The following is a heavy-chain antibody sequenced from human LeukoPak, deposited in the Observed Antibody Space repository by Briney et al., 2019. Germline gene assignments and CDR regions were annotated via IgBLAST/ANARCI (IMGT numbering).Heavy chain of an antibody. J-gene: IGHJ4*02. D-gene: IGHD3-16*02. CDR3: ARDLLITFGGVIVIPLDY. CDR2: ISAYNGNT. CDR1: GYTFTSYG. V-gene: IGHV1-18*01. Sequence: VASVKVSCKASGYTFTSYGISWVRQAPGQGLEWMGWISAYNGNTNYAQKFQGRVTITADKSTSTAYMELSSLRSEDTAVYYCARDLLITFGGVIVIPLDYWGQGTLVTVSS.